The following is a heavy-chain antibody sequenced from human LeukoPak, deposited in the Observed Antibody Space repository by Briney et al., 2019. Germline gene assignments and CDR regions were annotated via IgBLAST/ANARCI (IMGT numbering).Heavy chain of an antibody. V-gene: IGHV1-69*13. CDR1: GGTFSSYA. D-gene: IGHD4-17*01. CDR2: IIPIFGTA. Sequence: GASVKVSCKASGGTFSSYAISWVRQAPGQGIEWMGGIIPIFGTANYAQKFQGRVTITADESTSTAYMELSSLRSEDTAVYYCATRVRDDYGDYGSHWFDPWGQGTLVTVSS. CDR3: ATRVRDDYGDYGSHWFDP. J-gene: IGHJ5*02.